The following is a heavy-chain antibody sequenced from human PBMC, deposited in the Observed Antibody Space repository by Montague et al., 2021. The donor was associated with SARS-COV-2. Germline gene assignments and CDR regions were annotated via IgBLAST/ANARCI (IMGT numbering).Heavy chain of an antibody. Sequence: SETLSLTCTVSGGSVASSSYFWGWIRQTPGKGPEWLGSIFYKGNVSYYPSLQSRVTISVDTSKNLFSLRLSSVTGADTAIYYCARLGPTMSRGLTIPAGIDNWGQGTLVVVSS. D-gene: IGHD3-10*01. CDR3: ARLGPTMSRGLTIPAGIDN. J-gene: IGHJ4*02. CDR2: IFYKGNV. V-gene: IGHV4-39*02. CDR1: GGSVASSSYF.